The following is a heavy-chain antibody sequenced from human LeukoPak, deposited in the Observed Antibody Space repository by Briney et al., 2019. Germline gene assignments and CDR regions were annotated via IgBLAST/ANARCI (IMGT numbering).Heavy chain of an antibody. CDR2: ISYDGSNK. CDR3: AKAGSYGDGREYYFDY. Sequence: GGSLRLSCAASGFTFTSYWMSWVRQAPGKGLEWVAVISYDGSNKYYADSVKGRFTISRDNSKNTLYLQMNSLRAEDTALYYCAKAGSYGDGREYYFDYWGQGTLVTVSS. CDR1: GFTFTSYW. V-gene: IGHV3-30*18. J-gene: IGHJ4*02. D-gene: IGHD5-18*01.